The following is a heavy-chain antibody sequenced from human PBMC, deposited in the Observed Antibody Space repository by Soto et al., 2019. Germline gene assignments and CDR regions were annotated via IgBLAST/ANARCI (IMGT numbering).Heavy chain of an antibody. CDR2: ISWNSGSI. Sequence: GGSLRLSCAASGFTFDDYAMHWVRQAPGKGLEWVSGISWNSGSIGYADSVKGRFTISRDNAKNSLYLQMNSLRAEDTALYYCAKDMSVWRRSFDYWGQGTLVTVSS. D-gene: IGHD2-8*01. V-gene: IGHV3-9*01. CDR3: AKDMSVWRRSFDY. CDR1: GFTFDDYA. J-gene: IGHJ4*02.